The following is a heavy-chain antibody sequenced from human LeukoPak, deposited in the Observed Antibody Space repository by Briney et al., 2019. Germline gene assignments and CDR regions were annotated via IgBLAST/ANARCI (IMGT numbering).Heavy chain of an antibody. CDR1: GYTFTSYG. J-gene: IGHJ6*03. Sequence: ASVKVSCKASGYTFTSYGISWVRQAPGQGLEWMGWISAYNGNTNYAQKLQGRVTMTTDTSTSTAYMELRSLRSDDTAVYYCARGEYYDFWSGYYSGYYYYYMDVWGKGTTVTVSS. D-gene: IGHD3-3*01. V-gene: IGHV1-18*01. CDR2: ISAYNGNT. CDR3: ARGEYYDFWSGYYSGYYYYYMDV.